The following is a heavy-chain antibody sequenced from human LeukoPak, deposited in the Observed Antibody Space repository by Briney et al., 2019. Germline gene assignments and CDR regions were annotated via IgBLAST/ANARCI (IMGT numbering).Heavy chain of an antibody. CDR2: IIPILGIA. Sequence: SVKVSCKASGGTFSGYAISWVRQAPGQGLEWMGRIIPILGIANYAQKFQGRVTITADKSTSTAYMELSSLRSEDTAVYYCARGPTSIVATIYDYWGQGTLVTVSS. J-gene: IGHJ4*02. CDR1: GGTFSGYA. V-gene: IGHV1-69*04. D-gene: IGHD5-12*01. CDR3: ARGPTSIVATIYDY.